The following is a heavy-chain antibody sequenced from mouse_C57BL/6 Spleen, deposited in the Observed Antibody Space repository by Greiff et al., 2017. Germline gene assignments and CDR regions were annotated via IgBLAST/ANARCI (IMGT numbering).Heavy chain of an antibody. D-gene: IGHD1-1*01. J-gene: IGHJ4*01. CDR1: GYTFTSYW. CDR3: ARRNYYGSRLHYYAMDY. CDR2: IDPSDSYT. Sequence: QVQLQQPGAELVMPGASVKLSCKASGYTFTSYWMHWVKQRPGQGLEWIGEIDPSDSYTNYNQKFKGKSTLTVDKSSSTAYMQLSSLTSEDSAVYYCARRNYYGSRLHYYAMDYWGQGTSVTVSS. V-gene: IGHV1-69*01.